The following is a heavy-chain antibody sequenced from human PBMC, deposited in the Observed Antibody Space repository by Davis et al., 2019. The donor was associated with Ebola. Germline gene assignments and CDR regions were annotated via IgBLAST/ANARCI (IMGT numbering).Heavy chain of an antibody. V-gene: IGHV1-46*01. CDR2: INPSGGST. J-gene: IGHJ5*02. CDR3: ARSETRLGYCSGGSCYSGQNWFDP. D-gene: IGHD2-15*01. Sequence: ASVKVSCKASGYTFTSYYMHWVRQAPGQELEWMGIINPSGGSTSYAQKFQGRVTMTRDTSTSTVYMELSSLRSEDTAVYYCARSETRLGYCSGGSCYSGQNWFDPWGQGTLVTVSS. CDR1: GYTFTSYY.